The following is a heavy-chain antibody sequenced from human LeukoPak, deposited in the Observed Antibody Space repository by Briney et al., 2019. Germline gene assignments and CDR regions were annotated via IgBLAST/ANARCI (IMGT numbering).Heavy chain of an antibody. D-gene: IGHD6-13*01. CDR3: ARESGIMAAAGNHFDY. J-gene: IGHJ4*02. CDR1: GYTFTSYY. V-gene: IGHV1-46*01. Sequence: ASVKVSCKASGYTFTSYYMHWVRQAPGQGLEWMGIINPSGGSTSYAQKFQGRVTMTRDTSTSTVYMELSSLRSEDTAVYYCARESGIMAAAGNHFDYWGQGTLVTVSS. CDR2: INPSGGST.